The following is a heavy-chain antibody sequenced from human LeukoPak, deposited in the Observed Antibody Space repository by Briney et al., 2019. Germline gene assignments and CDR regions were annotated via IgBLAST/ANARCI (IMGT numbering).Heavy chain of an antibody. J-gene: IGHJ4*02. CDR3: ARRSSTVTTRNYFDY. V-gene: IGHV4-59*12. D-gene: IGHD4-17*01. CDR2: IYHSGST. Sequence: SETLSLTCTVSGGSISSYYWSWIRQPPGKGLEWIGYIYHSGSTYYNPSLKSRVTISVDRSKNQFSLKLSSVTAADTAVYYCARRSSTVTTRNYFDYWGQGTLVTVSS. CDR1: GGSISSYY.